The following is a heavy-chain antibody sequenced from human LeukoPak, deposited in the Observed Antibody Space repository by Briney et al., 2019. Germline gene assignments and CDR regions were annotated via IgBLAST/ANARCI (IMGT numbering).Heavy chain of an antibody. Sequence: PGRSLRLSCAASGFTFSSYAMPWVRQAPGKGLEWVAVISYDGSNKYYADSVKGRFTISRDNSKNTLYLQMNSLRAEDTAVYYCARSTPYQLLYAVFDYCGQGTLVTVSS. D-gene: IGHD2-2*02. CDR2: ISYDGSNK. CDR1: GFTFSSYA. J-gene: IGHJ4*02. V-gene: IGHV3-30*04. CDR3: ARSTPYQLLYAVFDY.